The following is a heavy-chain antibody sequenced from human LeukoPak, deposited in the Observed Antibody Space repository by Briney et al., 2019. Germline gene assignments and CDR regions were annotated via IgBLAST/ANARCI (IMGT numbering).Heavy chain of an antibody. CDR3: AKDHTYDYYYGMDV. Sequence: GGSLRLSCAASGFTFDDYAMHWVRQAPGKGLEWVSGISWNSGSIGYADSVKGRFTISRDNAKNSLHLQMNSLRAEDTALYYCAKDHTYDYYYGMDVWGQGTTVTVSS. V-gene: IGHV3-9*01. CDR1: GFTFDDYA. J-gene: IGHJ6*02. D-gene: IGHD3-16*01. CDR2: ISWNSGSI.